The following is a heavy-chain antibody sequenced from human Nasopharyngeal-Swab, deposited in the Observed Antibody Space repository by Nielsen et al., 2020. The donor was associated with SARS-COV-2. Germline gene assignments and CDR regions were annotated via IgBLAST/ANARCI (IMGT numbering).Heavy chain of an antibody. CDR1: GGSISSCGYY. CDR2: IYYSGST. Sequence: SETLSLTCTVSGGSISSCGYYWSWIRQHPGKGLEWIGYIYYSGSTYYNPSLKSRVTISVDTSTNQFSLKLSSVTAADTAVYYCAREVVPAAIPYYYYGMDVWGQGTTVNVSS. V-gene: IGHV4-31*03. D-gene: IGHD2-2*01. CDR3: AREVVPAAIPYYYYGMDV. J-gene: IGHJ6*02.